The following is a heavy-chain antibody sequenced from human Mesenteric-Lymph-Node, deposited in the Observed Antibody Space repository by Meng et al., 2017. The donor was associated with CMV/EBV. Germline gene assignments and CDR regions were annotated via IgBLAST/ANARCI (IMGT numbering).Heavy chain of an antibody. V-gene: IGHV3-30*02. CDR1: AFNFASYG. J-gene: IGHJ6*02. CDR2: IRYDGTKT. Sequence: GESLKISCAASAFNFASYGMHWVRQGPGTGLEWVSFIRYDGTKTYYADSVKGRFTISRDNSKNTLYLQMNSLRVEDTAIYYCAKDHDLVTGKDYYYAMDVWGQGTTVTVFS. CDR3: AKDHDLVTGKDYYYAMDV. D-gene: IGHD2-21*02.